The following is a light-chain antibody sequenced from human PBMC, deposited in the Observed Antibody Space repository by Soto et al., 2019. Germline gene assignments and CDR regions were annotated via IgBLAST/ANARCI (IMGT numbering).Light chain of an antibody. Sequence: QSALTQPASVSGSPGQSITISCTGTYSDVGGYNRVSWYQHHPGKAPKMLIFEVSTRPSGISDRFSGSKSGDTASLTISGIQAEDEADYYCVSYIESTVTHWVFGGGTKVTVL. CDR3: VSYIESTVTHWV. CDR2: EVS. CDR1: YSDVGGYNR. V-gene: IGLV2-14*01. J-gene: IGLJ3*02.